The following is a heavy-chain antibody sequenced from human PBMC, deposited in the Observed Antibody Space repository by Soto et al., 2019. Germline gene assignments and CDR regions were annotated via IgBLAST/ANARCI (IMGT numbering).Heavy chain of an antibody. CDR1: GFTFISYG. Sequence: PGGSLRLSCAASGFTFISYGMGWVRQAPGKGLKWVSAISGSDGTTTYYADSVKGRFTISRDNSKNTLYLQMNSLRAEDTAVYYCAKSYSSSWYSWFDPWGQGTLVTVSS. V-gene: IGHV3-23*01. CDR2: ISGSDGTTT. CDR3: AKSYSSSWYSWFDP. D-gene: IGHD6-13*01. J-gene: IGHJ5*02.